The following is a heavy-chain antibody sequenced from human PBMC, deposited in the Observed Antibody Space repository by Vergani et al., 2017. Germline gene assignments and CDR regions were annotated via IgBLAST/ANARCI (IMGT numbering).Heavy chain of an antibody. D-gene: IGHD3-10*01. V-gene: IGHV3-21*01. CDR3: ARDSALYGSGSYYMIGIFDY. Sequence: EVQLVESGGGLVKPGGSLRLSCAASGFTFSSYSMNWVRQAPGKGLEWVSSISSSSSYIYYADSVKGRFTISRDNAKNSLYLQMNSLRAEDTAVYYCARDSALYGSGSYYMIGIFDYWGQGTLVTVSS. CDR1: GFTFSSYS. CDR2: ISSSSSYI. J-gene: IGHJ4*02.